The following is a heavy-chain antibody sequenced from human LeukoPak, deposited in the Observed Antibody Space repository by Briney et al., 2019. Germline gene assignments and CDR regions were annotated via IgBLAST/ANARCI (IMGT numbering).Heavy chain of an antibody. CDR3: ARGPARKYYDSSGSSDY. D-gene: IGHD3-22*01. V-gene: IGHV3-48*02. Sequence: PGGSLRLSCAASGFTFSSYSMNWVRQAPGKGLEWVSYISSNSSTIYYADSVKGRFTISRDNAKNSLYLQMNSLRDEDTAVYYCARGPARKYYDSSGSSDYWGQGTLVTVSS. CDR1: GFTFSSYS. CDR2: ISSNSSTI. J-gene: IGHJ4*02.